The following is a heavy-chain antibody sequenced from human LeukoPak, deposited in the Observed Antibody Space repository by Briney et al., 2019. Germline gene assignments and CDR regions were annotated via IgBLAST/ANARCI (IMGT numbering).Heavy chain of an antibody. CDR2: INSDGSST. Sequence: PGGSLRLSCAASGFTFISYWMHWVRQAPGKGLVWVSRINSDGSSTSYADSVKGRFTISRDNAKNTLYLQMNSLRAEDTAVYYCARGSDYDILTGYSPSDAFDIWGQGTMVTVSS. V-gene: IGHV3-74*01. CDR1: GFTFISYW. D-gene: IGHD3-9*01. J-gene: IGHJ3*02. CDR3: ARGSDYDILTGYSPSDAFDI.